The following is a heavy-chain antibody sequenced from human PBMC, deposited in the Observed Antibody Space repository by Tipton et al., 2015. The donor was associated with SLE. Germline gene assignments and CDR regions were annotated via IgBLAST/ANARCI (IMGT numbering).Heavy chain of an antibody. CDR1: GFTVSSNY. V-gene: IGHV3-53*05. CDR2: IYSGGST. D-gene: IGHD2-8*01. Sequence: GSLRLSCAASGFTVSSNYMSWVRQAPGKGLEWGSVIYSGGSTYYADSVKGRFTISRDNSKNTLYLQMNSLRAEDTAVYYCARDRRNGVTGYWGQGTLVTVSS. CDR3: ARDRRNGVTGY. J-gene: IGHJ4*02.